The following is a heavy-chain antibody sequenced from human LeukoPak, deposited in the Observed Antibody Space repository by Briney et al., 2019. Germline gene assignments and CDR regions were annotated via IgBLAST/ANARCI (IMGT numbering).Heavy chain of an antibody. D-gene: IGHD6-19*01. Sequence: ASVKVSCKASGGTFSSYAISWVRQAPGQGLEWMGWISAYNGNTNYAQKLQGRVTMTTDTSTSTAYMELRSLRSDDTAVYYCARSGMQPRIAVADYWGQGTLVTVSS. CDR1: GGTFSSYA. CDR3: ARSGMQPRIAVADY. J-gene: IGHJ4*02. V-gene: IGHV1-18*01. CDR2: ISAYNGNT.